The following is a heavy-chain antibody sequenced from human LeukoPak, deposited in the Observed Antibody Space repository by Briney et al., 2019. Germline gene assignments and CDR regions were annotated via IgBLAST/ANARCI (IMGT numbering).Heavy chain of an antibody. V-gene: IGHV1-69*04. D-gene: IGHD2-2*01. J-gene: IGHJ4*02. CDR1: GGTFSSYA. Sequence: SVKLSCKASGGTFSSYAISWVRQAPGQGLEWMGRIIPILGIANYAQKFQGRVTITADKSTSTAYMELSSLRSEDTAVYYCERSKYCSSTSCYYFNYWGQGTLVTVSS. CDR2: IIPILGIA. CDR3: ERSKYCSSTSCYYFNY.